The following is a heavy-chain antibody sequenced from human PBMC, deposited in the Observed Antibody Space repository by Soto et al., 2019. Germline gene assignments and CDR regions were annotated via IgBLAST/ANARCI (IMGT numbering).Heavy chain of an antibody. J-gene: IGHJ2*01. CDR3: QRDGGRRGGGYFDL. V-gene: IGHV3-21*01. CDR1: GFTFSSYS. D-gene: IGHD3-16*01. Sequence: EVQLVESGGGLVKPGGSLRLSCAASGFTFSSYSMNWFRQAPGKGLEWVSSISSSSSYIYYADSVKGRFTISRDNAKNSLYLQMNSRRAEDTAVYYCQRDGGRRGGGYFDLWGRGTLVTVSS. CDR2: ISSSSSYI.